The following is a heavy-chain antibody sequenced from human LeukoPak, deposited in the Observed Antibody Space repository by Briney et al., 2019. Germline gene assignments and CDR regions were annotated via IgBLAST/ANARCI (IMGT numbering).Heavy chain of an antibody. Sequence: ASVKVSCKASGGTFSSYAISWVRQAPGQGLEWMGRIIPILGIANYAQKFQGRVTITADKSTSTAYMELSSLRSEDTAVYYCASTDTGTTSPFGYWGQGTLVTVSS. V-gene: IGHV1-69*04. CDR1: GGTFSSYA. CDR3: ASTDTGTTSPFGY. CDR2: IIPILGIA. J-gene: IGHJ4*02. D-gene: IGHD4-17*01.